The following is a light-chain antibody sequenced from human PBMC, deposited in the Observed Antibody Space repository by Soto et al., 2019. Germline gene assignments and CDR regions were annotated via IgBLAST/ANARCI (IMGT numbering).Light chain of an antibody. CDR1: QTISTW. CDR2: KAS. CDR3: QQYKSFWT. J-gene: IGKJ1*01. V-gene: IGKV1-5*03. Sequence: DIQTTQSPSTLSASVGDKVTITCRASQTISTWLAWYQQKPGKAPKLLIYKASTLESGVPSRFSGSGSETDFTLTISSLQPDDFATYYCQQYKSFWTFGQGMKVEIK.